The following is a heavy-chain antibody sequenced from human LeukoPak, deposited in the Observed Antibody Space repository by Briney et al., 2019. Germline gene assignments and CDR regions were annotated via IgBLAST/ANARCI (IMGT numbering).Heavy chain of an antibody. J-gene: IGHJ4*02. CDR3: AKSGPYCTNGVCFFDY. CDR1: GFTFSSYW. V-gene: IGHV3-30*02. D-gene: IGHD2-8*01. CDR2: IRYDGSNK. Sequence: GGSLRLSCAASGFTFSSYWMSWVRQAPGKGLEWVAFIRYDGSNKYYADSVKGRFTISRDNSKNTLYLQMNSLRAEDTAVYYCAKSGPYCTNGVCFFDYWGQGTLVTVSS.